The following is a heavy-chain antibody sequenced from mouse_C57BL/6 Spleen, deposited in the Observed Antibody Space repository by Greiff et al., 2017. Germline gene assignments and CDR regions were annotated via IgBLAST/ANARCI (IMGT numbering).Heavy chain of an antibody. CDR2: IHPNSGST. Sequence: VQLQQPGAELVKPGASVKLSCKASGYTFTSYRMHWVKQRPGQGLEWIGMIHPNSGSTNYNEKFKSKATLTVDKSSSTAYMQLGSLTSEDTAGYYCARGDYYGSSNGAMDYWGQGTSLTVAS. J-gene: IGHJ4*01. CDR1: GYTFTSYR. V-gene: IGHV1-64*01. CDR3: ARGDYYGSSNGAMDY. D-gene: IGHD1-1*01.